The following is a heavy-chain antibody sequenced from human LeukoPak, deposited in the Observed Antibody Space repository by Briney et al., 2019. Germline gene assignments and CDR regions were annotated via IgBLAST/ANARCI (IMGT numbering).Heavy chain of an antibody. CDR1: GFTFSSYE. CDR2: ISSSGSTI. J-gene: IGHJ4*02. Sequence: GGSLRLSCAASGFTFSSYEMNWVRQAPGKGLEWVSYISSSGSTIYYAGSVKGRFTISRDNAKNSLYLQMNSLRAEDTAVYYCARDDAPVSAWDYWGQGTLVTVSS. V-gene: IGHV3-48*03. D-gene: IGHD3-16*01. CDR3: ARDDAPVSAWDY.